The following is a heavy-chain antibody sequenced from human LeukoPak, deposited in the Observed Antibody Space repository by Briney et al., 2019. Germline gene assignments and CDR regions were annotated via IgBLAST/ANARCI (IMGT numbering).Heavy chain of an antibody. CDR3: ANLGIVGATNYYYYYGMDV. CDR1: GFTFSSYS. D-gene: IGHD1-26*01. CDR2: ISGSSSYI. J-gene: IGHJ6*02. Sequence: GGSLRLSCAASGFTFSSYSMNWVRQAPGKGLEWVSSISGSSSYIYYADSVKGRFTISRDNAKNSLYLQMNSLRAEDTAVYYCANLGIVGATNYYYYYGMDVWGQGTTVTVSS. V-gene: IGHV3-21*01.